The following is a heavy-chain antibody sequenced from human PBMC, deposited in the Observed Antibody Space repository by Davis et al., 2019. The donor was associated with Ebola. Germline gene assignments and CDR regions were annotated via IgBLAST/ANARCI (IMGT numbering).Heavy chain of an antibody. CDR3: ARGKDIVVVPAAIPSHYYYYGMDV. D-gene: IGHD2-2*02. CDR1: GYTFTSYD. Sequence: ASVKVSCKASGYTFTSYDINWVRQATGQGLEWMGWMNPNSGNTGYAQKFQGRVTMTRNTSISTAYMELSSLRSEDTAVYYCARGKDIVVVPAAIPSHYYYYGMDVWGQGTTVTVSS. CDR2: MNPNSGNT. J-gene: IGHJ6*02. V-gene: IGHV1-8*01.